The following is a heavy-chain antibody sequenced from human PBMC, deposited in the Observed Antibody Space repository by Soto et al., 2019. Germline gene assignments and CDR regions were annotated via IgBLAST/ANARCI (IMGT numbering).Heavy chain of an antibody. V-gene: IGHV3-21*01. Sequence: LRLSCAASGFAFRSFTMNWVRQAPGKGLEWVSTISSNSAYIYYTDALRGRFTISRDNAKNSLHLQMNSLRAEDTAVYYCARDHMTTVSNRYYGMDVWGQGTTVTGS. CDR1: GFAFRSFT. D-gene: IGHD4-17*01. J-gene: IGHJ6*02. CDR3: ARDHMTTVSNRYYGMDV. CDR2: ISSNSAYI.